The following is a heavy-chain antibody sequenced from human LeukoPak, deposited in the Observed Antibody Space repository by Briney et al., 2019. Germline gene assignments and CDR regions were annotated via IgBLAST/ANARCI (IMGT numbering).Heavy chain of an antibody. CDR3: ATDLG. Sequence: GGSLRLSCAASGFTFSNSDMSWVRQAPGKGLEWVSAIGGSGSSTFYADSVTGRFTISRDNARNMVYLQMNSLRAEDTAVYYCATDLGWGQGTLVTVSS. D-gene: IGHD4-17*01. CDR1: GFTFSNSD. CDR2: IGGSGSST. J-gene: IGHJ4*02. V-gene: IGHV3-23*01.